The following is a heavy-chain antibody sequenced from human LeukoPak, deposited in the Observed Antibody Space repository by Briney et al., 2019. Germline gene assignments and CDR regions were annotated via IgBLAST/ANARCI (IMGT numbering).Heavy chain of an antibody. CDR3: ARGGMGSSSDY. D-gene: IGHD6-6*01. CDR1: GGTFSIYD. V-gene: IGHV1-8*03. Sequence: ASVKVSCKASGGTFSIYDISWVRQATGQGLEWMGWMNPNSGNTGYAQKFQGRVTITRNTSISTAYMELSSLRSEDTAVYYCARGGMGSSSDYWGQGTLVTVSS. J-gene: IGHJ4*02. CDR2: MNPNSGNT.